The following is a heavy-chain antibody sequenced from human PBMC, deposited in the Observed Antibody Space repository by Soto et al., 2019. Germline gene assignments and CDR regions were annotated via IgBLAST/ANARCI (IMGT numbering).Heavy chain of an antibody. V-gene: IGHV3-9*01. CDR1: GFTFDDYA. CDR3: ARNRGGYCSGGSCSPLGY. D-gene: IGHD2-15*01. Sequence: EVQLVESGGGLVQPGRSLRLSCAASGFTFDDYAMHWVRQAPGKGLEWVSGISWNSGSIGYAASVKGRFTISRDNAKNSLYLQMNSLRAEDTALYYCARNRGGYCSGGSCSPLGYWGQGTLVTVSS. J-gene: IGHJ4*02. CDR2: ISWNSGSI.